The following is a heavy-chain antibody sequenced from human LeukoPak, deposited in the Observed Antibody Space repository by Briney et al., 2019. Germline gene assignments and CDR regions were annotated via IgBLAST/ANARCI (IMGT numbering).Heavy chain of an antibody. CDR3: ARGKDYGTIFGVVIAYYYYGMDV. Sequence: SVKVSCKASGYTFTSYDIDWVRQATGQGLEWMGWMNPNSGNTGYAQKFQGRVTMTRNTSISTAYMELSSLRSEDTAVYYCARGKDYGTIFGVVIAYYYYGMDVWGQGTTVTVSS. CDR1: GYTFTSYD. J-gene: IGHJ6*02. CDR2: MNPNSGNT. D-gene: IGHD3-3*01. V-gene: IGHV1-8*01.